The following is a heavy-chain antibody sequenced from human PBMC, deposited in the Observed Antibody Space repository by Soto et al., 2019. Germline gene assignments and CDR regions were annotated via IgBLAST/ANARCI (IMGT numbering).Heavy chain of an antibody. D-gene: IGHD3-3*01. Sequence: SETLSLTCTVSGGSISSSSYYWGWIRQPPRKGLEWIGSIYYSGSTYYKPSLKSRVTISVDTSKNQFSLKLSSVTAADTAVYYFSRQDFWSGYYNNYYYYGMDVWGQGTTVTVSS. V-gene: IGHV4-39*01. CDR3: SRQDFWSGYYNNYYYYGMDV. J-gene: IGHJ6*02. CDR2: IYYSGST. CDR1: GGSISSSSYY.